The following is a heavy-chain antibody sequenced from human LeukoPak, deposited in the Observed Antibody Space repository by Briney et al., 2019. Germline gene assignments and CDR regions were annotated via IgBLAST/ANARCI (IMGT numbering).Heavy chain of an antibody. J-gene: IGHJ4*02. V-gene: IGHV4-34*01. Sequence: SETLSLTCAVYGGSFSDYSWTWIRQPPGKGLEWIGEINHSGSTNYNPSLKSRVTISLDTSKNQFSLKLSSVTAADTAVYYCARYLRFEYYFDYWGQGTLVTVSS. CDR1: GGSFSDYS. D-gene: IGHD3-3*01. CDR2: INHSGST. CDR3: ARYLRFEYYFDY.